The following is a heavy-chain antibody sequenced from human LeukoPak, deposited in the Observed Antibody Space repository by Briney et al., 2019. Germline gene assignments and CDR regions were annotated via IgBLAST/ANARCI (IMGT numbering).Heavy chain of an antibody. CDR1: GYSFTSYW. D-gene: IGHD2-15*01. CDR3: ARPGQGYCSGGSCPLDY. Sequence: GESLKISCKGSGYSFTSYWIGWVRQMPGKGLEWMGIIYPCDSDTRYSPSFQGQVTISADKSISTAYLQWSSLKASDTAMYYCARPGQGYCSGGSCPLDYWGQGTLVTVSS. V-gene: IGHV5-51*01. J-gene: IGHJ4*02. CDR2: IYPCDSDT.